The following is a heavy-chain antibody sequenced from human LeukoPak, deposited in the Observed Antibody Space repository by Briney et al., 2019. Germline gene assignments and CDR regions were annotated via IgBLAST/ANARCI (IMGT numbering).Heavy chain of an antibody. V-gene: IGHV3-74*01. CDR2: INSDGSIT. J-gene: IGHJ4*02. CDR3: ARISYDSSGYFDY. Sequence: QPGGSLRLSCAASGFTFSSYWMHWVRQVPGKGLVCVSRINSDGSITTYADSVKGRFTISRDNAKNTLYLQMNSLRAEDTAVYYCARISYDSSGYFDYWGQGTQATVSS. D-gene: IGHD3-22*01. CDR1: GFTFSSYW.